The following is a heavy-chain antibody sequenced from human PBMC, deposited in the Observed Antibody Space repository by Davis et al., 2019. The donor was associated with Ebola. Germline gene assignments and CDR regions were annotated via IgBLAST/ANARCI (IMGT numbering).Heavy chain of an antibody. CDR3: AKVGYYFGSGGYYGMDV. J-gene: IGHJ6*02. CDR1: GFTFSAHD. CDR2: TSYDGSKK. Sequence: PGGSLRLSCAASGFTFSAHDMHWVRQAPGKGLEWVVLTSYDGSKKHYADSVKGRFTISRDNSKNTVHLQMNSLRAEDTALYYCAKVGYYFGSGGYYGMDVWGQGTTVTVSS. D-gene: IGHD3-10*01. V-gene: IGHV3-30*18.